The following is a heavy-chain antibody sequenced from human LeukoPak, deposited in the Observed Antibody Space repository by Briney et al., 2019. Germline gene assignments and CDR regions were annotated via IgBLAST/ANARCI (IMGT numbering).Heavy chain of an antibody. CDR1: GGSISGYF. J-gene: IGHJ4*02. Sequence: SETLSLTCTVSGGSISGYFWSWIRQPAGKGLEWIGRIHDNGDSNHNPSLKSRVTMALDTSGNQVSLKLTSVTAADTAVYYCARDAGDYGDYWAYDYWGQGTLVTVSS. D-gene: IGHD4-17*01. V-gene: IGHV4-4*07. CDR2: IHDNGDS. CDR3: ARDAGDYGDYWAYDY.